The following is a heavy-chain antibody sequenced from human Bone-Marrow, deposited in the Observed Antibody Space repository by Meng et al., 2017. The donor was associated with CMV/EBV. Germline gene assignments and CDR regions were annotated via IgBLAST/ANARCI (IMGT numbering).Heavy chain of an antibody. V-gene: IGHV1-2*02. CDR1: GYTFTGYY. J-gene: IGHJ4*02. CDR2: INPNSGGT. D-gene: IGHD6-13*01. CDR3: ARITQGIAAGDY. Sequence: ASVKVSCKASGYTFTGYYMRWVRQAPGQGLEWMGWINPNSGGTNYAQKFQGRVTMTRDTSISTAYMELSRLRSDDTAVYYCARITQGIAAGDYWGQGTLVTVSS.